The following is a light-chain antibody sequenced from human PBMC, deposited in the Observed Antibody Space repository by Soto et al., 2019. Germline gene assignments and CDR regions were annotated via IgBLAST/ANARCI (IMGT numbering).Light chain of an antibody. Sequence: QSALTQPASVSGSPGQSITISCNGTSSDVGGYHYVSWYQQHPGKAPKLMIYEVSNRPSGVSNRFSGSKSGNTASLTISGLQAEDEADYYCSSYTSSSTYVFGTGTKFTVL. CDR1: SSDVGGYHY. CDR2: EVS. CDR3: SSYTSSSTYV. J-gene: IGLJ1*01. V-gene: IGLV2-14*01.